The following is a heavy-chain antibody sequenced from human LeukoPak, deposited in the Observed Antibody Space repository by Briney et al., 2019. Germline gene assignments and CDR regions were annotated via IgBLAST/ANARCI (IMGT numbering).Heavy chain of an antibody. Sequence: ASVKVSCKASGYTFTSYGISWVRQAPGQGLEWMGWISAYNGNTNYAQKLQGRVTMTTDTSTSTAYMELRSLRSDDTAVYYCARDSGYDSSGYYCFDYWGQGTLVTVSS. CDR2: ISAYNGNT. D-gene: IGHD3-22*01. CDR1: GYTFTSYG. CDR3: ARDSGYDSSGYYCFDY. J-gene: IGHJ4*02. V-gene: IGHV1-18*01.